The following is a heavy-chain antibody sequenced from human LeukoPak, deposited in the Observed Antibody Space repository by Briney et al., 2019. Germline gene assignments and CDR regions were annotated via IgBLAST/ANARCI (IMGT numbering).Heavy chain of an antibody. V-gene: IGHV4-39*01. CDR3: ARARLTYYYDSSGRYDAFDI. J-gene: IGHJ3*02. D-gene: IGHD3-22*01. CDR2: MYYSGTT. Sequence: SETLSLTCTVSGGSISSSSYYWGWIRQPPGKGLEWIGTMYYSGTTYYNPSLKSRFTISVDTSKNQFSLKLSSVTAADTAVYYCARARLTYYYDSSGRYDAFDIWGQGTMVTVSS. CDR1: GGSISSSSYY.